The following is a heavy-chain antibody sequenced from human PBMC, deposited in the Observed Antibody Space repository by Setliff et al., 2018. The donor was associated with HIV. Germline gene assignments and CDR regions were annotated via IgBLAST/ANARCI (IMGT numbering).Heavy chain of an antibody. D-gene: IGHD3-10*01. Sequence: LKISCKGSGYSFTSYWIGWVRQMPGKGLEWMGIIYPGDSDTRYSPSFQGQVTISADKSISTAYLQWSSLKASDTAMYYCARPTTYYYGSGSSHVDAFDIWGQGTMVTVSS. CDR1: GYSFTSYW. CDR2: IYPGDSDT. CDR3: ARPTTYYYGSGSSHVDAFDI. V-gene: IGHV5-51*01. J-gene: IGHJ3*02.